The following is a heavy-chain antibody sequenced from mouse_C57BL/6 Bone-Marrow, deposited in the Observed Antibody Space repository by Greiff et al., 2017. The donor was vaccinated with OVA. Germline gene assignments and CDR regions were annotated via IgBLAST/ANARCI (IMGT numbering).Heavy chain of an antibody. D-gene: IGHD2-4*01. CDR1: GYTFTSYG. Sequence: QLQQSGAELARPGASVKLSCKASGYTFTSYGISWVKQRTGQGLEWIGEIYPRSGNTYYNEKFKGKATLTADKSSSTAYMELRSLTSEDSAVYFCGRYDYRWYWYVDVWGTGTTVTVSS. CDR3: GRYDYRWYWYVDV. CDR2: IYPRSGNT. J-gene: IGHJ1*03. V-gene: IGHV1-81*01.